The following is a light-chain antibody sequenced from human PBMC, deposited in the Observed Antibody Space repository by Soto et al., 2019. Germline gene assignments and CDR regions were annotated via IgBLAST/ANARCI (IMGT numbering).Light chain of an antibody. CDR3: QQYDNYPLT. CDR2: DAS. V-gene: IGKV1-5*01. CDR1: QSVRSW. Sequence: DIQMTQSPATLSASVGERVTITCRASQSVRSWLAWYQQKPGTAPKLLIFDASRLESGVPSRFSGSASGTEFTLTISSLQPDDFATYYCQQYDNYPLTFGGGTKVDIK. J-gene: IGKJ4*01.